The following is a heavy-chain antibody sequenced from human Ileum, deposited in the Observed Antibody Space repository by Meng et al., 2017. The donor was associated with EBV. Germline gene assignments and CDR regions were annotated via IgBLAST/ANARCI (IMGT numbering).Heavy chain of an antibody. Sequence: EVHLVEYGGGLGKPGGSLRLSCTASGFTFSAYTMNWVRQAPGKGLEWVSSISGSSTYLYYAESLKGRFTISRDNAKNSLYLQMTSLRAEDMAVYYCTRGINNDFWGQGTLVTVSS. CDR1: GFTFSAYT. D-gene: IGHD2-21*01. CDR2: ISGSSTYL. J-gene: IGHJ4*02. V-gene: IGHV3-21*01. CDR3: TRGINNDF.